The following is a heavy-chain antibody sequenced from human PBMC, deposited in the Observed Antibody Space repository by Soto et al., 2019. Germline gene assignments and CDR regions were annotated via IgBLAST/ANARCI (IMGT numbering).Heavy chain of an antibody. CDR1: GGYISSYY. CDR3: ARDLISWFDP. Sequence: SETLSLTCTVSGGYISSYYWSWIRQPPGKGLEWIGYIYYSGSTNYNPSLKSRVTISVDTSKNQFSLKLSSVTAADTAVYYCARDLISWFDPWGQGTLVTVSS. CDR2: IYYSGST. J-gene: IGHJ5*02. V-gene: IGHV4-59*01. D-gene: IGHD2-15*01.